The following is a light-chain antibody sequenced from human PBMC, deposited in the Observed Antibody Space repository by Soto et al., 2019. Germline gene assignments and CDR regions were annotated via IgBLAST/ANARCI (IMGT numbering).Light chain of an antibody. V-gene: IGLV2-14*01. J-gene: IGLJ2*01. CDR3: CSYTSSNTLV. Sequence: QSVLTQPASVSGSPGQSSTISCTGTSSDVGGYDYVSWYQQHPGKAPKLMIYEVSNRPSGVSNRFSGSKSGNTASLTISGLPAEDEADYYCCSYTSSNTLVFGGGTKVTVL. CDR2: EVS. CDR1: SSDVGGYDY.